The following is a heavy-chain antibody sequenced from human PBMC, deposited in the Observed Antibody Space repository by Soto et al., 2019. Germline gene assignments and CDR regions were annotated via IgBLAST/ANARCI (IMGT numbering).Heavy chain of an antibody. V-gene: IGHV3-23*01. D-gene: IGHD4-4*01. CDR2: INASGDST. J-gene: IGHJ4*02. CDR1: GFSFSSYA. CDR3: AKAVPKYSFFDY. Sequence: GGSLRLSCAASGFSFSSYAMSWVRQAPGKGLERISSINASGDSTYYADSVKGRFTISRDNSKNTLYLQMNSLRAEDTALYYCAKAVPKYSFFDYWGQGALVTVSS.